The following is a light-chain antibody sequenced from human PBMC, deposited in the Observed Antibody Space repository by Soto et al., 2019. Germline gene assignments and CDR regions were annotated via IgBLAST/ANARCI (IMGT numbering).Light chain of an antibody. CDR3: QQYNTYPLT. J-gene: IGKJ4*01. V-gene: IGKV1-5*03. CDR1: QSISTW. CDR2: KAS. Sequence: DIQMTQSPSTLSESVGDRVTITCRASQSISTWLAWYQQKPGKAPKLLIYKASSLDSGVPSRFSGSGSGTEFTLTISSLQPDDFGTYYCQQYNTYPLTFGGGTTLEIK.